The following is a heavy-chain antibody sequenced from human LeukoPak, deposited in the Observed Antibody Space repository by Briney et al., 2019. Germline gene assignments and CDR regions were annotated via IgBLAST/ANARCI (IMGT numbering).Heavy chain of an antibody. D-gene: IGHD1-1*01. CDR1: GFTFDDYA. CDR2: ISWNSGSI. Sequence: GRSLRLSCAASGFTFDDYAMHWVRQAPGKGLEWVSGISWNSGSIVYADSVKGRFTISRDNAKNSLYLQMNSLRAEDMALYYCAKDRSSGTPTGTTLTHWGQGTLVTVSS. J-gene: IGHJ1*01. V-gene: IGHV3-9*03. CDR3: AKDRSSGTPTGTTLTH.